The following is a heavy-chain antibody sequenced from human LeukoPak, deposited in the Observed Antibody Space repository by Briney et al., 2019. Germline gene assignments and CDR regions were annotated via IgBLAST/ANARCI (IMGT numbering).Heavy chain of an antibody. CDR2: MNPNRGNT. J-gene: IGHJ6*02. CDR1: EYTFTSYD. Sequence: ASVKVSCKTSEYTFTSYDINWVRQATGQGLEWMGWMNPNRGNTGYAQKFQGRVTMTRNTSISKAYMELSSLRSEDTAVYYCARGRYYGSGSYYNVDDDYYYYYGMDVWGRGTTVTVSS. D-gene: IGHD3-10*01. CDR3: ARGRYYGSGSYYNVDDDYYYYYGMDV. V-gene: IGHV1-8*01.